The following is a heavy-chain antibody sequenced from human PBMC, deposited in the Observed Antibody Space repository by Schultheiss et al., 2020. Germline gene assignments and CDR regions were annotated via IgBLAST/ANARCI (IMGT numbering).Heavy chain of an antibody. J-gene: IGHJ4*02. CDR3: ARVAATGAFDY. CDR1: GGSFSGYY. CDR2: INHSGST. D-gene: IGHD6-25*01. V-gene: IGHV4-34*01. Sequence: LSLTCAVYGGSFSGYYWSWIRQPPGKGLEWIGEINHSGSTNYNPSLKSRVTISVDTSKNQFSLKLSSVTAADTAVYYCARVAATGAFDYWGQGTLVTVSS.